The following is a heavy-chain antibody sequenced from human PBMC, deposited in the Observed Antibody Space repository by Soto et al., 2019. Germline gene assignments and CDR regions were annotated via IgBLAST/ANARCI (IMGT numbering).Heavy chain of an antibody. V-gene: IGHV4-4*07. CDR3: VRDVGGSGWFAP. Sequence: PSETLSLTCTVSGISIDNYYCSLIRQSAGKGLEWIGRIYSSGTTNYNPSLKSRVTMSVDMSKSQFSLNVRSVTAADTPVYYCVRDVGGSGWFAPWAQGTMVTVSS. CDR2: IYSSGTT. J-gene: IGHJ5*02. CDR1: GISIDNYY.